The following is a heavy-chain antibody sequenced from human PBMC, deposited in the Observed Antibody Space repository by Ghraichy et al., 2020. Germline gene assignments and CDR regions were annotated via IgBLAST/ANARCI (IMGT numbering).Heavy chain of an antibody. CDR1: GYSFTSYW. CDR2: IYPGDSDT. Sequence: GESLNISCKGSGYSFTSYWIGWVRQMPGKGLEWMGIIYPGDSDTRYSPSFQGQVTISADKSISTAYLQWSSLKASDTAMYYCARRRGMGITMVRGVNNYYYGMDVWGQGTTVTVSS. J-gene: IGHJ6*02. V-gene: IGHV5-51*01. D-gene: IGHD3-10*01. CDR3: ARRRGMGITMVRGVNNYYYGMDV.